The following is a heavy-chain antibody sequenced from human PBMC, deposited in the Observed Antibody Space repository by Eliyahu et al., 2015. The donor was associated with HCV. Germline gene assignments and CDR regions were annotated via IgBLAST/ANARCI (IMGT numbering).Heavy chain of an antibody. V-gene: IGHV3-66*02. CDR2: FYTAFGT. D-gene: IGHD5-18*01. CDR1: GFTVSSNY. CDR3: ARGYNNGFDY. J-gene: IGHJ4*02. Sequence: GGLVQPGGSLRLSCAASGFTVSSNYMAWVRQAPGKGLEWVSGFYTAFGTNYADSVKGRFTISRDNSKNTLFLQMNSLRAEDTAVYYCARGYNNGFDYWGQGTLVTVSS.